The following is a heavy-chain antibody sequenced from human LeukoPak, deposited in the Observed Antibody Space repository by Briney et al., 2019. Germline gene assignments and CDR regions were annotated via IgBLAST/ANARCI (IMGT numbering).Heavy chain of an antibody. CDR3: TKDPMVRGLTYDQ. CDR1: GFTFSSYA. Sequence: GGSLRLSCAASGFTFSSYAMSWVRQAPGKGLEWVSAISGSGGSTYYADSVKGRFTISRDNSKSTLYLQMISLRADDTAVYYCTKDPMVRGLTYDQWGQGTLVTVSS. V-gene: IGHV3-23*01. CDR2: ISGSGGST. D-gene: IGHD3-10*01. J-gene: IGHJ4*02.